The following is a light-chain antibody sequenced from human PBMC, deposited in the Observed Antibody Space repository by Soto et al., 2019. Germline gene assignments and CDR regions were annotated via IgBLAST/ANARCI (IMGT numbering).Light chain of an antibody. CDR3: QQFSSYPLT. CDR1: QSVSSDY. J-gene: IGKJ4*01. Sequence: EIVLTQSPATLSLSPGERATFSCRASQSVSSDYLAWYQQKPGQAPRLLIYDASSRATGIPDRFSGGGSGTDFTLTISRLEPEDFAVYYCQQFSSYPLTFGGGTKVDIK. V-gene: IGKV3-20*01. CDR2: DAS.